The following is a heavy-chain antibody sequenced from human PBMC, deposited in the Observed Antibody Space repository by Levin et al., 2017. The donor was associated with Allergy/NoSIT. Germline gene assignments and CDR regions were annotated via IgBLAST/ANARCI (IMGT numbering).Heavy chain of an antibody. V-gene: IGHV3-49*03. CDR2: IRTSSYRGTT. CDR3: LREGEYGAPAIDD. CDR1: GFTFGEYP. Sequence: GGSLRLSCTTSGFTFGEYPMSWFRQAPGKGLEWVGFIRTSSYRGTTEYAASVRGRFTISRDDSKAVAYLQMKSLKTEDTGMYYCLREGEYGAPAIDDWGQGTLVSVSS. D-gene: IGHD4-17*01. J-gene: IGHJ4*02.